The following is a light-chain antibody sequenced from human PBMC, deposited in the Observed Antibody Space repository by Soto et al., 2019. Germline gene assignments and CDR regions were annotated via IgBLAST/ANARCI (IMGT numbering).Light chain of an antibody. V-gene: IGKV3-15*01. CDR3: QQYHTWPIT. CDR2: GAS. J-gene: IGKJ4*01. CDR1: QGVSRK. Sequence: IVLTQSPATLSVAPGERVTFSCRASQGVSRKLAWYQHKPGQAPRLLISGASTGATGIPARFSGSGSGTEFTLTISSLQSEDCALYYCQQYHTWPITFGGGTKVDIK.